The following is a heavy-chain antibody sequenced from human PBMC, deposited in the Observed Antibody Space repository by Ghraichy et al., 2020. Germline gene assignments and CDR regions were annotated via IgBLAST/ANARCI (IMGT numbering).Heavy chain of an antibody. CDR2: IYYSGST. J-gene: IGHJ4*02. CDR3: ARQSNPLRFLEWLLYEGGGIFDY. D-gene: IGHD3-3*01. Sequence: QTLSLTCTVSGGSISSSSYYWGWIRQPPGKGLEWIGSIYYSGSTYYNPSLKSRVTISVDTSKNQFSLKLSSVTAADTAVYYCARQSNPLRFLEWLLYEGGGIFDYWGQGTLVTVSS. V-gene: IGHV4-39*01. CDR1: GGSISSSSYY.